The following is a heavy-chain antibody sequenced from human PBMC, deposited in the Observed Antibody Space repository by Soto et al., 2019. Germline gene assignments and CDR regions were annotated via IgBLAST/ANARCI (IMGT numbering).Heavy chain of an antibody. J-gene: IGHJ4*02. CDR2: IWFDGSNK. CDR1: GFTFSSYA. D-gene: IGHD2-15*01. Sequence: QVHLVESGGGVVQPGGSLRLSCAASGFTFSSYAIHWVRQAPGKGLEWVAIIWFDGSNKYYADSVKGRFSISRDNSKNTLFMQMDSLRAEDTAVYYCARGQLPAATTYCEFWGQGTLVIVS. V-gene: IGHV3-33*01. CDR3: ARGQLPAATTYCEF.